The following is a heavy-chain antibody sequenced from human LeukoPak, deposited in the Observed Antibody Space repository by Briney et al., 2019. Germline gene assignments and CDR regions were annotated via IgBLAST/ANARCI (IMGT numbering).Heavy chain of an antibody. Sequence: PGGTLRLTCAASGFTFSTYNRNWVRQAPGKGLEWVSSISSSSSYIYHAASVKGRFTISSANAKHSLYLQMNSLSAEDTAVYYCAKTDPVYCTNGICFDYSGPRTLVTASP. D-gene: IGHD2-8*01. CDR1: GFTFSTYN. J-gene: IGHJ4*01. V-gene: IGHV3-21*01. CDR3: AKTDPVYCTNGICFDY. CDR2: ISSSSSYI.